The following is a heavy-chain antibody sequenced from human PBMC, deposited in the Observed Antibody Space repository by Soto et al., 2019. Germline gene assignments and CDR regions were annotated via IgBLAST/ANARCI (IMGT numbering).Heavy chain of an antibody. D-gene: IGHD3-3*01. J-gene: IGHJ6*02. V-gene: IGHV4-30-2*01. CDR1: GASISTPGYT. CDR3: ARATFGAVLHLEV. CDR2: IYPSGAS. Sequence: PSETLSLTCAVSGASISTPGYTWSWIRQPPGKGLEWIGYIYPSGASTYNPSLKSRVTVSLDASRNRFSLSVGSVTAADTAVYYCARATFGAVLHLEVWGQGXTVTVSS.